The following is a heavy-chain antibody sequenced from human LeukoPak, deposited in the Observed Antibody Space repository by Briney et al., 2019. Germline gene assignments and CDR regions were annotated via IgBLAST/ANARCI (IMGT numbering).Heavy chain of an antibody. J-gene: IGHJ5*02. V-gene: IGHV1-8*01. CDR1: GYTFTSYD. D-gene: IGHD3-10*01. CDR3: ARSRITMVRGVIITRFGVDP. Sequence: ASVKVSCKASGYTFTSYDINWVRQATGQGLGWMGWMNPNSGNTGYAQKFQGRVTMTRNTSISTAYMELSSLRSEDTAVYYCARSRITMVRGVIITRFGVDPWGQGTLVTVSS. CDR2: MNPNSGNT.